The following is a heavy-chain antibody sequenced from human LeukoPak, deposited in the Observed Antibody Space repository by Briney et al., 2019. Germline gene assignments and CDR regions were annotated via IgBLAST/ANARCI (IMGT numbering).Heavy chain of an antibody. CDR2: IYTSGRT. J-gene: IGHJ4*02. Sequence: SETLSLTCTVSGASISSYYWTWIRQPAGKGLEWIGHIYTSGRTNYNPSLKSRVTMSVDSSKNQFSLKLSSVTAADTAVYYCASTGLSGSYYGDYWGQGTLVTVSS. CDR3: ASTGLSGSYYGDY. V-gene: IGHV4-4*07. CDR1: GASISSYY. D-gene: IGHD1-26*01.